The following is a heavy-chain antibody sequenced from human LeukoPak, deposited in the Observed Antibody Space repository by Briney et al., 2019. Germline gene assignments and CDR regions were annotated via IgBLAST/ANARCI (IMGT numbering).Heavy chain of an antibody. V-gene: IGHV4-34*01. J-gene: IGHJ6*02. CDR2: INHSGST. Sequence: PSETLSLTCAVYGGSFSGYYWSWIRQPPGKGLEWIGEINHSGSTNYNPSLKSRVTISVDTSKNQFSLKLSSVTAADTAVYYCARGDDFWSGYYSAPYYYYYGMDVWGQGTTVTVSS. CDR1: GGSFSGYY. D-gene: IGHD3-3*01. CDR3: ARGDDFWSGYYSAPYYYYYGMDV.